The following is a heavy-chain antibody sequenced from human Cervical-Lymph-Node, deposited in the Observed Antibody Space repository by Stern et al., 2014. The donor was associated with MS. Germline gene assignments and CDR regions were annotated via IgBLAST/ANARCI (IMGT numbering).Heavy chain of an antibody. CDR2: VAISGTT. V-gene: IGHV4-39*01. Sequence: QVQLQESGPGLVKPSETLSLTCTVSGGAINNNSFYGAWIRQAPGMGLEGVGRVAISGTTYYTPSLKGRVTLSEDTSKNPSSLKLSCMTAADTAVYYCARHGTRQLAVRYNWFDPWGQGTPVTVSS. CDR1: GGAINNNSFY. D-gene: IGHD6-13*01. CDR3: ARHGTRQLAVRYNWFDP. J-gene: IGHJ5*02.